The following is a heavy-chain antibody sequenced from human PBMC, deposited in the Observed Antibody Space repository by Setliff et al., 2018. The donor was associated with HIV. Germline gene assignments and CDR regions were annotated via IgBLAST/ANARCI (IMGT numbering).Heavy chain of an antibody. CDR2: IHHSGSA. Sequence: SETLSLTCTVSGGSISSSSYYWGWIRQPPGKGPEWIGSIHHSGSAHFNPSLKSRVAMSVDTSENQFSLTLSSVTAADTAVYYCARGPSLQTTLFDYWGQGTLVTVSS. J-gene: IGHJ4*02. V-gene: IGHV4-39*01. CDR3: ARGPSLQTTLFDY. CDR1: GGSISSSSYY.